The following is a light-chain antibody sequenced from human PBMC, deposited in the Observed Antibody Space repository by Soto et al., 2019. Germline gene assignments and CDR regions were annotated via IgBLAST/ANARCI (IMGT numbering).Light chain of an antibody. CDR1: QSISSSY. CDR3: QHYGRSLT. V-gene: IGKV3-20*01. Sequence: EIVLTQSPGTLSLSPGEGATLSCRASQSISSSYLAWYQQRPGQAPRLFIYGASRRGTGIPDRFSGSVSGTDFTITISRLQHEDFAVYYWQHYGRSLTFGGGTKVEIK. J-gene: IGKJ4*01. CDR2: GAS.